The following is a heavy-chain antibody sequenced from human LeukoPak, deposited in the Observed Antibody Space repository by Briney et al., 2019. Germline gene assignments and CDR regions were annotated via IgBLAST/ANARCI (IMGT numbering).Heavy chain of an antibody. D-gene: IGHD6-13*01. J-gene: IGHJ5*02. V-gene: IGHV4-28*01. Sequence: SETLSLTCAVSGYSISSSSWWGWIRQPPGKGLEWIGYIYYSGSTYYNPSLKSRVTMSVDTSKNQFSLKLSSVTAVDTAVYYCARRGSSSRTQFDPWGQGTLVTVSS. CDR3: ARRGSSSRTQFDP. CDR2: IYYSGST. CDR1: GYSISSSSW.